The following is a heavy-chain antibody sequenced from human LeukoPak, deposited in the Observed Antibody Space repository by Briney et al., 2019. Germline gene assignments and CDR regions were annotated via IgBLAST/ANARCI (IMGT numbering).Heavy chain of an antibody. CDR3: GKDDGEAGTLSDACEM. V-gene: IGHV3-23*01. Sequence: GGSLRLSCAASGFTFSSYAMSWVRQAPGKGLEWVSAISGSGGSTYYADSVKGRFTISRDNSKNTLYLQMNSLRAQDTPLYYSGKDDGEAGTLSDACEMGGQGTMVSVFS. J-gene: IGHJ3*02. D-gene: IGHD6-19*01. CDR1: GFTFSSYA. CDR2: ISGSGGST.